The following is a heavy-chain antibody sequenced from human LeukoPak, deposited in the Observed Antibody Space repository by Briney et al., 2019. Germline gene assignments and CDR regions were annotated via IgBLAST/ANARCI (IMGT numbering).Heavy chain of an antibody. CDR1: GFTFSSYA. CDR2: ISGSGGST. D-gene: IGHD4-17*01. J-gene: IGHJ4*02. CDR3: ARASTVTTCLWD. V-gene: IGHV3-23*01. Sequence: GGSLRLSCAASGFTFSSYAMSWVRQAPGKGLEWVSAISGSGGSTYYADSVRGRFTISRDNAKNTLSLQINSLRAEDTAVYYCARASTVTTCLWDWGQGTLVTVSS.